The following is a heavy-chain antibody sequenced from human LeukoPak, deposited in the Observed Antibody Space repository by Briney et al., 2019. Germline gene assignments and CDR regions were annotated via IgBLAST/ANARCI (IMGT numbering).Heavy chain of an antibody. J-gene: IGHJ4*02. D-gene: IGHD3-22*01. V-gene: IGHV1-69*13. Sequence: ASVKVSCKASGYSFTNYAMNWVRQAPGQGLEWMGGIIPIFGTANYAQKFQGRVTITADESTSTAYMELSSLRSEDTAVYYCARDLYYDSSGQFDYWGQGTLVTVSS. CDR3: ARDLYYDSSGQFDY. CDR1: GYSFTNYA. CDR2: IIPIFGTA.